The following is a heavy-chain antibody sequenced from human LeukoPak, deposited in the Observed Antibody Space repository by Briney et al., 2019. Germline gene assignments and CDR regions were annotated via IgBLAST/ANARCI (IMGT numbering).Heavy chain of an antibody. CDR3: AREGYGPSFDY. CDR1: GGTFSSYA. Sequence: GASVKVSCKASGGTFSSYAISWVRQAPGQGLEWMGWISAYNGNTNYAQKLQGRVTMTTDTSTSTAYMELRSLRSDDTAVYYCAREGYGPSFDYWGQGTLVTVSS. D-gene: IGHD5-12*01. CDR2: ISAYNGNT. V-gene: IGHV1-18*01. J-gene: IGHJ4*02.